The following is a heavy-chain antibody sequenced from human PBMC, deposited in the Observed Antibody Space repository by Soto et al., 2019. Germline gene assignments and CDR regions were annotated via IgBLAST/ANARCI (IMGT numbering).Heavy chain of an antibody. V-gene: IGHV4-59*12. J-gene: IGHJ4*02. Sequence: SDTLSLTCTVSGDSISTDYWSWIRQSPGKGLEWIGFIYYGGSTNYNPSLKSRVTISVDTPKNQFSLKLSPVTAADTAVYYCATLPPRIVVVVLPIPSWGQGTLVTVSS. D-gene: IGHD2-15*01. CDR2: IYYGGST. CDR1: GDSISTDY. CDR3: ATLPPRIVVVVLPIPS.